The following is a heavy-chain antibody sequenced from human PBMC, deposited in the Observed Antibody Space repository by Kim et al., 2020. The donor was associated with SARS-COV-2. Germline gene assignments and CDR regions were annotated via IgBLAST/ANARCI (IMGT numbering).Heavy chain of an antibody. J-gene: IGHJ4*02. V-gene: IGHV3-33*01. Sequence: GGSLRLSCAASGFTFSSYGMHWVRQASGKGLEWVAVIWYDGSNQYYADSVKGRFTISRDNSKNTLYLEMNSLRAEDTAVYYCARAPERSWTFDYWGQGTL. D-gene: IGHD6-13*01. CDR2: IWYDGSNQ. CDR3: ARAPERSWTFDY. CDR1: GFTFSSYG.